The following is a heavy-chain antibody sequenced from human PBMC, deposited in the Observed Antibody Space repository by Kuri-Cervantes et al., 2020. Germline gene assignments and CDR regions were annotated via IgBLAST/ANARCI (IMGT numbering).Heavy chain of an antibody. CDR3: ARHLGSGTYLPYYYYMDV. J-gene: IGHJ6*03. Sequence: GGSLRLSCAASGFIFTSYWMNWVRQAPGKGLEWVANIKHDGSEKYYVDSVKGRFTISRDNAKNLLYLQMNSLRAEDTAVYYCARHLGSGTYLPYYYYMDVWGKGTTVTVSS. V-gene: IGHV3-7*01. CDR1: GFIFTSYW. CDR2: IKHDGSEK. D-gene: IGHD3-10*01.